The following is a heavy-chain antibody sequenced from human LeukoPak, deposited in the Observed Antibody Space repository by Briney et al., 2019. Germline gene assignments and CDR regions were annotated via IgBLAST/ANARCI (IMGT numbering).Heavy chain of an antibody. CDR3: SRSVQMGYFDY. J-gene: IGHJ4*02. D-gene: IGHD2-8*01. CDR2: ISYGGSDK. V-gene: IGHV3-30*04. CDR1: GFTFSNYA. Sequence: PGGSLRLSCAASGFTFSNYAMHWVRRAPGKGLEWVGVISYGGSDKYYADSVKGRFTISGDNSKNMLYLQMNSLRAEDTAVYYCSRSVQMGYFDYWGQGTLVTVSS.